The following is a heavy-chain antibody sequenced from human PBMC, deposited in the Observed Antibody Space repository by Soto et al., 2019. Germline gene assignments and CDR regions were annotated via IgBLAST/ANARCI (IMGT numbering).Heavy chain of an antibody. Sequence: SETLSLTCAVYGGSFSGYYWSLLRQPPGKGLEWIGEINHSGSTNYNPPLKSRVTISVDTPKNQFSLRLSSVTAADTAVYYCARHKDCSGGSCNAVGYYYGLDVWGQGTTVTVSS. CDR3: ARHKDCSGGSCNAVGYYYGLDV. CDR2: INHSGST. D-gene: IGHD2-15*01. J-gene: IGHJ6*02. V-gene: IGHV4-34*01. CDR1: GGSFSGYY.